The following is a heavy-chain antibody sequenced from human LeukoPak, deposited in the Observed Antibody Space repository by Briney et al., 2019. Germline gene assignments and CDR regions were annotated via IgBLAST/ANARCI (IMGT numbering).Heavy chain of an antibody. CDR3: ARVQGWGGYAVGPFDP. J-gene: IGHJ5*02. Sequence: SQTLSLTCTVSGGSISSGDYYWSWIRQPPGKGLEWIGYIYYSGSTYYNPSLRSRVTISVDTSKNQFSLKLSSVTAADTAVYYCARVQGWGGYAVGPFDPWGQGTLVTVSS. D-gene: IGHD5-12*01. CDR1: GGSISSGDYY. CDR2: IYYSGST. V-gene: IGHV4-30-4*01.